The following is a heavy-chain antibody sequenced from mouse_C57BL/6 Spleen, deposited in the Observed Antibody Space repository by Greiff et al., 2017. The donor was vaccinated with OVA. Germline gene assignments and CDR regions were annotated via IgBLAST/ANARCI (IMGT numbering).Heavy chain of an antibody. D-gene: IGHD2-4*01. CDR3: ARSVYYDYDDGV. V-gene: IGHV1-50*01. CDR2: IDPSDSYT. CDR1: GYTFTSYW. J-gene: IGHJ1*03. Sequence: QVQLQQPGAELVKPGASVKLSCKASGYTFTSYWMQWVKQRPGQGLEWIGEIDPSDSYTNYNQKFKGKATLTVDTSSSTAYMQLSSLTSEDSAVYYCARSVYYDYDDGVWGTGTTVTVSS.